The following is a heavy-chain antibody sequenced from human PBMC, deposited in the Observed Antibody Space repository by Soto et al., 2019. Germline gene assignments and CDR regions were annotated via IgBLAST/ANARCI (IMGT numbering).Heavy chain of an antibody. J-gene: IGHJ4*02. V-gene: IGHV3-33*01. D-gene: IGHD6-19*01. Sequence: ESGGGVVQPERSLRLSCAASGFTFSSDGMHWVRQAPGKGLEWVAVIWYDESNKYYADSVKGRFTISRDNSKNTLYLQMNSLRAEDTAVYYCARDGGYSSGWTDYWGQGTLVTVSS. CDR3: ARDGGYSSGWTDY. CDR2: IWYDESNK. CDR1: GFTFSSDG.